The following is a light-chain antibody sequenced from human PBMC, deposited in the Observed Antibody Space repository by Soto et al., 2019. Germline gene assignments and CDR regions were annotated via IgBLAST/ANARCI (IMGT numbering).Light chain of an antibody. V-gene: IGLV1-44*01. CDR1: TTNIGSNT. CDR3: ATWDDRLNGRVV. Sequence: QSVRTQPPSASGTPGQRVTISCSGGTTNIGSNTVSWYQQFPGTAPKLLIYNNNQRPSGVPDRFSGSKSGTSASLAISGLQSEDEADYYCATWDDRLNGRVVFGGGTKVTV. J-gene: IGLJ2*01. CDR2: NNN.